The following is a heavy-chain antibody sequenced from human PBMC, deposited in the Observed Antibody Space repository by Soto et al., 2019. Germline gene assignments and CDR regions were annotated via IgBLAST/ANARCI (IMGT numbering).Heavy chain of an antibody. CDR2: IYYSGST. V-gene: IGHV4-31*03. CDR3: ARVREYLIGY. Sequence: TSETLSLTCTVSGGSISSGGYYWSWIRQHPGKGLEWIGYIYYSGSTYYNPSLKSRVTISVDTSKNQFSLKLSSVTAADTAVHYCARVREYLIGYWGQGTLVTVSS. J-gene: IGHJ4*02. CDR1: GGSISSGGYY.